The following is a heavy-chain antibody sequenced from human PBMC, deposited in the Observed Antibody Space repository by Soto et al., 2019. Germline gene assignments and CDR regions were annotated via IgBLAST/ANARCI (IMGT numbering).Heavy chain of an antibody. CDR2: INWNSGNI. J-gene: IGHJ4*02. V-gene: IGHV3-9*01. CDR1: GFTFNDYA. D-gene: IGHD6-6*01. CDR3: AKGGSSSGRYSDY. Sequence: EVQLVESGGGLVQPGGSLRLSCAASGFTFNDYAMHWVRQAPGKRLDWVSGINWNSGNIGYADSVKGRFTISRDSAKNSLYQQMNSLRAEDTALYYCAKGGSSSGRYSDYWGQGTLVTVSS.